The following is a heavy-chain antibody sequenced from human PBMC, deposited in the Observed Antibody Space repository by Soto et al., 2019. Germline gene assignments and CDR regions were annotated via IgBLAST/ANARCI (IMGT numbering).Heavy chain of an antibody. CDR1: GFTFSSYA. CDR3: ARSHHCSSTSRYIPGPSDY. V-gene: IGHV3-64*01. CDR2: ISSNGGST. D-gene: IGHD2-2*01. J-gene: IGHJ4*02. Sequence: GGSLRLSCAASGFTFSSYAMHLVRQAPGKGLEYVSAISSNGGSTYYANSVKGRFTISRDNSKNTLYLQMGSLRAEDMAVYYCARSHHCSSTSRYIPGPSDYWGQGTLVTVSS.